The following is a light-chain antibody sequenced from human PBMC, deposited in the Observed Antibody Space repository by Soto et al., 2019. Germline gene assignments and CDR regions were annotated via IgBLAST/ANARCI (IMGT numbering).Light chain of an antibody. CDR1: QGISSY. V-gene: IGKV1-16*01. CDR3: QQYYSYPPWT. CDR2: HAS. Sequence: DIQMTQSPSAMSASVGDRVTITCRASQGISSYLAWFQQKPGTAPKVLIYHASNLQSGVPSRFSGSGSGTDFTLTISCLQSEDLATYYCQQYYSYPPWTFGQWTKVDIK. J-gene: IGKJ1*01.